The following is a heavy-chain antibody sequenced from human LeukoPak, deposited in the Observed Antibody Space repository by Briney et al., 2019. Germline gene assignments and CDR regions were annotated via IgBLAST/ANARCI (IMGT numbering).Heavy chain of an antibody. V-gene: IGHV4-34*01. CDR2: INHSGST. CDR1: GGSFSGYY. D-gene: IGHD5-18*01. CDR3: ARGYRYGATFDY. Sequence: KPSETLSLTCAVYGGSFSGYYWSWIRQPPGKGLEWIGEINHSGSTNYNPSLKSRVTISVDTSKNQFSLKLSSVTAADTAVYYCARGYRYGATFDYWGQGALVTVSS. J-gene: IGHJ4*02.